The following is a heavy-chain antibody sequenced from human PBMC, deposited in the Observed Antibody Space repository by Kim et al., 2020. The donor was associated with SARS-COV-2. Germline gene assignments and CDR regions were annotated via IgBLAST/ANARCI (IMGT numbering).Heavy chain of an antibody. CDR1: GFNFRDYN. CDR3: ARDAPWPTSETP. D-gene: IGHD1-1*01. V-gene: IGHV3-11*01. J-gene: IGHJ5*02. Sequence: GGSLRLSCTASGFNFRDYNMSWIRQAPGKGLEWVSYITSGGDNTYYANSVKGRFTISRDNAKTSLFLQMNSLRAEDTAVYYCARDAPWPTSETPSGQRAL. CDR2: ITSGGDNT.